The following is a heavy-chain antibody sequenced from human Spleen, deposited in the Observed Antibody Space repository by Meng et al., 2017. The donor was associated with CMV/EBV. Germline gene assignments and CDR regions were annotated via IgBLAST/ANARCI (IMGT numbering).Heavy chain of an antibody. D-gene: IGHD6-13*01. CDR2: IDHRGKT. CDR1: DGNFSRYY. J-gene: IGHJ4*02. V-gene: IGHV4-34*01. CDR3: ARGDAAAGPDY. Sequence: LTCAVYDGNFSRYYWSWIRQHPGKGLEWIGEIDHRGKTKYNPSLKSRVTISVDTSKNQFSLNLNSVTAADTAVYYCARGDAAAGPDYWGQGTLVTVSS.